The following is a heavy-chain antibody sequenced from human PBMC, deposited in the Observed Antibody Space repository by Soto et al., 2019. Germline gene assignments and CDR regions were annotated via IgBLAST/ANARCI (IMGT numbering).Heavy chain of an antibody. D-gene: IGHD4-4*01. CDR2: IYWSDEK. CDR3: ARRPPYTNYLDY. J-gene: IGHJ4*02. Sequence: QITLKESGPALVKPTQTLTLTCTISGFSLNTSGVGVGWIRQPPGKALEWLALIYWSDEKRYSPSLKTRLTITNDTSKNQVVLTMTNMDPVDTATYYCARRPPYTNYLDYWGQGTLVTVSS. V-gene: IGHV2-5*01. CDR1: GFSLNTSGVG.